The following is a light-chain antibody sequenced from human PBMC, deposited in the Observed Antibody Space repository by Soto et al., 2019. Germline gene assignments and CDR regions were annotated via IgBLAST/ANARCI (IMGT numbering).Light chain of an antibody. CDR1: QSVRSSY. V-gene: IGKV3-20*01. CDR3: QQYGSSPT. Sequence: EIVLTQSPATLSLSPGERATLSCRASQSVRSSYLAWYQQKPCQAPRLLIYGASSRATGIPDRLSGSGSGTEFTLTISRMEPEDFAVYYCQQYGSSPTFGHGTRLEIK. CDR2: GAS. J-gene: IGKJ5*01.